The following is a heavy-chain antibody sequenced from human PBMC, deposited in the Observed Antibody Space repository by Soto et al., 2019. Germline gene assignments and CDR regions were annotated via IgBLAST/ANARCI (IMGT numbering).Heavy chain of an antibody. D-gene: IGHD3-9*01. Sequence: QVQLVQSGAEVKKPGASVKVSCKASGYTFTSYGISWVRQAPGQGLEWMGWISGFNGNRNYAESLQGRVTMTTGTSTSTAYMDLRSLRSDDTAVYYCAREGDLYDFLTGYYNIDYYGMDVWGQGTTVTVSS. CDR2: ISGFNGNR. V-gene: IGHV1-18*01. J-gene: IGHJ6*02. CDR3: AREGDLYDFLTGYYNIDYYGMDV. CDR1: GYTFTSYG.